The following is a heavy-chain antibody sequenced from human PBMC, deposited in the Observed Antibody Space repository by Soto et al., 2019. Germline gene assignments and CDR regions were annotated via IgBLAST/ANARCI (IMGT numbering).Heavy chain of an antibody. CDR2: ITTSSTYK. V-gene: IGHV3-21*01. CDR3: ASETTLFGVLVPLAF. CDR1: GFTFGTYN. J-gene: IGHJ4*02. Sequence: GSLRLSCAASGFTFGTYNMEWVRQAPGKGLEWIAFITTSSTYKYYADSVKGRFTISRDNAKNSLYLQMNSLRAEDTAVYYCASETTLFGVLVPLAFWGQGTLVTVSS. D-gene: IGHD3-3*01.